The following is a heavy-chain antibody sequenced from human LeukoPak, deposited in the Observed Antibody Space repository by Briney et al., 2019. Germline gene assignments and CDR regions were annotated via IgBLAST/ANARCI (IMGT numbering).Heavy chain of an antibody. CDR2: ISSSGGYI. CDR1: GFTFSSFG. CDR3: AREGAWYVSGSYSGYFYGMDV. J-gene: IGHJ6*02. Sequence: GGSLRLSCAASGFTFSSFGMNWVRQAPGKGLDWVSSISSSGGYIYYADSVKGRFTISRDNAKNSLYLQMNSLRAEDTAVYYCAREGAWYVSGSYSGYFYGMDVWGQGTTVTVSS. D-gene: IGHD3-10*01. V-gene: IGHV3-21*01.